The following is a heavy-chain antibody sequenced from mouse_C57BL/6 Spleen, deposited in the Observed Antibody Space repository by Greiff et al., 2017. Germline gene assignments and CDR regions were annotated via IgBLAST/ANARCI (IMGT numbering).Heavy chain of an antibody. D-gene: IGHD4-1*01. CDR1: GYSITSGYY. Sequence: VQLQQSGPGLVKPSQSLSLTCSVTGYSITSGYYWNWIRQFPGNKLEWMGYISYDGSNNYNPSLKNRISITRDTSKNQFFLKLNSVTTEDTATYYCARDRLGLFAYWGQGTLVTVSA. CDR3: ARDRLGLFAY. CDR2: ISYDGSN. J-gene: IGHJ3*01. V-gene: IGHV3-6*01.